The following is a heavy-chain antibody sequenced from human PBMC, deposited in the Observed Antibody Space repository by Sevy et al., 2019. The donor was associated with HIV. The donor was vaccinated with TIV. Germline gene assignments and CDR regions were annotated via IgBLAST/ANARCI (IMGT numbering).Heavy chain of an antibody. J-gene: IGHJ4*02. CDR2: IYPGDSDV. Sequence: GESLKISCKGSGYNFPNYGIAWVRQMPGKDLEWMGIIYPGDSDVISSPSFQGQVTFSADKSISTAYLQWSSLKASDSAIYYCARGVLASYFDYWGQGTLVTVSS. CDR3: ARGVLASYFDY. D-gene: IGHD3-3*02. CDR1: GYNFPNYG. V-gene: IGHV5-51*01.